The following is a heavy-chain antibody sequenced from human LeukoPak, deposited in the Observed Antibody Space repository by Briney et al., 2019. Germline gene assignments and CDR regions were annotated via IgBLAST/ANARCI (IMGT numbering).Heavy chain of an antibody. V-gene: IGHV3-48*03. D-gene: IGHD4-17*01. CDR3: ARDTNGDGWFDP. J-gene: IGHJ5*02. CDR1: GFSFSSYE. CDR2: ISSSGSTI. Sequence: GGSLRLSCAASGFSFSSYEMNWVRQAPGKGLEWVSYISSSGSTIYYADSVKGRFTISRDNAKNSLYLQMNSLRAEDTSVYYCARDTNGDGWFDPWGQGTLVTVSS.